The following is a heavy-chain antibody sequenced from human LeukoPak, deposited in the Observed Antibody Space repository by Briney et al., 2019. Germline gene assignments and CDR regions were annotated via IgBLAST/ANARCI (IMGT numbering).Heavy chain of an antibody. V-gene: IGHV3-23*01. J-gene: IGHJ4*02. CDR1: GLTVNKNY. CDR3: AMPRIAAAGIQYFDY. D-gene: IGHD6-13*01. Sequence: GGSLRLSCAVSGLTVNKNYMSWVRQIPGKGLEWVSGISSSGSNTYYADSVKGRFSISRDNSKNTLYLQMNSLRAEDTAVYYCAMPRIAAAGIQYFDYWGQGTLVTVSS. CDR2: ISSSGSNT.